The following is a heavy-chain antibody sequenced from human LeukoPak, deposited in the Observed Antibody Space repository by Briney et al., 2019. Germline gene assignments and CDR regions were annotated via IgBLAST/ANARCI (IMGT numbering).Heavy chain of an antibody. V-gene: IGHV3-74*01. J-gene: IGHJ4*02. CDR2: INSDGSST. Sequence: GGSLRLSCAASGFTFSSYGMQWVRQVPGKGLVWVSRINSDGSSTNYADSVKGRFTISRDNAKNTLYLQMNSLRAEDTAVYYCARGTGYYVFDDWGQGTLVTVSS. CDR3: ARGTGYYVFDD. CDR1: GFTFSSYG. D-gene: IGHD3/OR15-3a*01.